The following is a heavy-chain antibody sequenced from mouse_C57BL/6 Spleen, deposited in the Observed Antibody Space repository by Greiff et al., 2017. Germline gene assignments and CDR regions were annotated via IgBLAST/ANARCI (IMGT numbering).Heavy chain of an antibody. J-gene: IGHJ3*01. CDR2: INPNNGGT. D-gene: IGHD2-1*01. CDR3: ARRDCNYFAWFAY. CDR1: GYTFTDYY. Sequence: VQLQQSGPELVKPGASVKISCKASGYTFTDYYMNWVKQSHGKSLEWIGDINPNNGGTSYNQKFKGKATLTVDKSSSTAYMELRSLTSEDSAVYYCARRDCNYFAWFAYWGQGTLVTVSA. V-gene: IGHV1-26*01.